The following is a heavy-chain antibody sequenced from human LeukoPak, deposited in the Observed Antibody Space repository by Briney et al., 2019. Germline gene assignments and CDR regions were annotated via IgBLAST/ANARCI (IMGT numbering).Heavy chain of an antibody. D-gene: IGHD5-18*01. V-gene: IGHV3-66*02. CDR1: GFTVSSNY. CDR2: IYSGGST. J-gene: IGHJ4*02. CDR3: ARGGGYSYGHATFDY. Sequence: GGSLGLSCAASGFTVSSNYMSWVRQAPGKGLEWVSVIYSGGSTYYADSVKGRFTISRDNSKNTLYLQMNSLRAEDTAVYYCARGGGYSYGHATFDYWGQGTLVTVSS.